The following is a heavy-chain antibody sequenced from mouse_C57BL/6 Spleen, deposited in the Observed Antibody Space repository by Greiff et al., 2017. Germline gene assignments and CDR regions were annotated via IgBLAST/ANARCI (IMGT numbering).Heavy chain of an antibody. J-gene: IGHJ2*01. V-gene: IGHV1-72*01. CDR1: GYTFTSYW. Sequence: QVQLQQPGAELVKPGASVKLSCKASGYTFTSYWMHWVKQRPGRGLEWIGRSDPNSGGTKYNEKFKSKATLTVDKPSSTAYMQLSSLTSEDSAVYYCARTGPYYFDYWGQGTTLTVSS. CDR2: SDPNSGGT. CDR3: ARTGPYYFDY.